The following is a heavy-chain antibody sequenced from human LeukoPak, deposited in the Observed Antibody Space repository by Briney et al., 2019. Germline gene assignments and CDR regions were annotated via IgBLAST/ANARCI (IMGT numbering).Heavy chain of an antibody. D-gene: IGHD3-22*01. CDR2: INHSGST. Sequence: SETLSLTCAVYGGSFSGYYWSWIRQPPGKGLEWIGEINHSGSTNYNLSLKSRVTISVDTSKNQFSLKLSSVTAADTAVYYCARGRSYYYDSSGYYTHWGQGTLVTVSS. CDR1: GGSFSGYY. J-gene: IGHJ4*02. CDR3: ARGRSYYYDSSGYYTH. V-gene: IGHV4-34*01.